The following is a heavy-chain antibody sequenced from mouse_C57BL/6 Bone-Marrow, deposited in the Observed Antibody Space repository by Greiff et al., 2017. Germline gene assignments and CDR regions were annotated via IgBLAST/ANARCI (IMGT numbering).Heavy chain of an antibody. CDR1: GFTFSSYG. V-gene: IGHV5-6*01. J-gene: IGHJ1*03. D-gene: IGHD1-1*01. CDR2: ISSGGSYT. CDR3: ARNYYYGSSPYWYFDV. Sequence: EVQLVESGGDLVKPGGSLKLSCAASGFTFSSYGMSWVRQTPDKRLEWVATISSGGSYTYYPDSVKGRFTISRDNAKNTLYLQMSSLKSEDTAMYYCARNYYYGSSPYWYFDVWGTGTTVTVSS.